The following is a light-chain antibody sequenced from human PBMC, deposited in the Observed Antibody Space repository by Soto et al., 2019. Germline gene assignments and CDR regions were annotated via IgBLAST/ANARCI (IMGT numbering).Light chain of an antibody. CDR2: GAS. V-gene: IGKV3-20*01. Sequence: EIVLTQSPATLSLSPGERATLSCRTSQSVSNYLAWYQQKPGQAPRLLIYGASNRATGIPDRFSGSGSETDFTLTISRLEPEDFAVYYCQQYSRSPRTFGQGTKVDIK. J-gene: IGKJ1*01. CDR3: QQYSRSPRT. CDR1: QSVSNY.